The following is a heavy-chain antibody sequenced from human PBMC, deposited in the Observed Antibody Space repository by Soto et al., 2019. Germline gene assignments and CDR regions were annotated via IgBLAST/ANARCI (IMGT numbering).Heavy chain of an antibody. CDR1: GGTFSSYA. Sequence: QVQLVQSGAEVKKPGSSVRVSCKAPGGTFSSYAITWVRQAPGQGLEWMGGIITIFGTTNYAQQFQGRVTITADDSTHTAYMELSRLRSEDTTVYYCARGRGMGYSTTWNIYWYYNMDVWGQGTSVTVSS. CDR3: ARGRGMGYSTTWNIYWYYNMDV. D-gene: IGHD1-1*01. J-gene: IGHJ6*02. V-gene: IGHV1-69*01. CDR2: IITIFGTT.